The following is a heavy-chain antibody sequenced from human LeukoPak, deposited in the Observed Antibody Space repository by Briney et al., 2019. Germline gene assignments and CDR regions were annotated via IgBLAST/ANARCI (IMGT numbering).Heavy chain of an antibody. CDR1: GFTFSSYA. J-gene: IGHJ4*02. CDR3: AREFVYGDFSLDY. Sequence: PGGSLRLSCAASGFTFSSYAVHWVRQAPGKGLEWVAVISYDGSNKYYADSVKGRFTISRDNSKNTLSLQMNSLRAEDTAVYYCAREFVYGDFSLDYWGQGTLVTVSS. D-gene: IGHD4-17*01. V-gene: IGHV3-30-3*01. CDR2: ISYDGSNK.